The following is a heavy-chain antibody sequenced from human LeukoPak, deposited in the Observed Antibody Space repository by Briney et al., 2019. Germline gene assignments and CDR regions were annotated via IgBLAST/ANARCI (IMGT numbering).Heavy chain of an antibody. V-gene: IGHV4-39*07. CDR3: ARRDCSRSSGFYWSFDL. CDR2: VFYSGIT. D-gene: IGHD2-2*01. CDR1: GGSITSGGHY. J-gene: IGHJ2*01. Sequence: SETLSLTCTVSGGSITSGGHYWTWIRQSPGKGLEWIGSVFYSGITFYNPSLTSRLTISVDTSRNQFSLKLSSVTAADTAIYYCARRDCSRSSGFYWSFDLWGRGTLLTVSS.